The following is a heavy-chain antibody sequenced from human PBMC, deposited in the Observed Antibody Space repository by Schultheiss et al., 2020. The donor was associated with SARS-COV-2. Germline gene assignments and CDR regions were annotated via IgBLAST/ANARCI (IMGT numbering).Heavy chain of an antibody. Sequence: SVKVSCKASGGTFSSYAISWVRQAPGQGLEWMGGIIPIFGTANYAQKFQGRVTITADESTSTAYMELSSLRSEDTAVYYCARSPLDTANLDYWGQGTLVTVSS. CDR3: ARSPLDTANLDY. CDR1: GGTFSSYA. V-gene: IGHV1-69*13. D-gene: IGHD5-18*01. CDR2: IIPIFGTA. J-gene: IGHJ4*02.